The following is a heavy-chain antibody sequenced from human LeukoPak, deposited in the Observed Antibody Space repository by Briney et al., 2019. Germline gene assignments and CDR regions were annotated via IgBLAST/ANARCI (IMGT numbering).Heavy chain of an antibody. CDR1: GFTFNGYS. CDR2: ITSSSGTI. V-gene: IGHV3-48*04. Sequence: GGSLRLSCAASGFTFNGYSMNWVRQVPGKGLEWISYITSSSGTIYYADSVKGRFTISRDNAKNSLHLQMNSLRAEDTAVYYCARDLNWETYWSQGTLVSVSS. D-gene: IGHD7-27*01. J-gene: IGHJ4*02. CDR3: ARDLNWETY.